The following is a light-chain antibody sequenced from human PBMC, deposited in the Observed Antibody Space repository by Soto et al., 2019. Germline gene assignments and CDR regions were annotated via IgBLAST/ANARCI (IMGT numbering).Light chain of an antibody. J-gene: IGLJ1*01. CDR1: SSDVGSYNL. CDR3: CSYAGSSTV. CDR2: EVS. V-gene: IGLV2-23*02. Sequence: QSALTQPASVSGSLGQSISISCTGTSSDVGSYNLVSWYQQHPGKAPKLMICEVSKRPSGVSNRFSGSKSGNTASLTISGLQAEDEADYYCCSYAGSSTVFGTGTKVTVL.